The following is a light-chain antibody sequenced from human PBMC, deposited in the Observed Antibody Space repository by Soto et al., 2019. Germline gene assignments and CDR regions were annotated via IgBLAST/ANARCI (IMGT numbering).Light chain of an antibody. V-gene: IGLV2-14*01. Sequence: QSALTQPASVSGSPGQSITISCTGTSSDVGGYNYVSWYQQHPGKAPELMIYDVSNRPSGVSNRFSGSKSGNTASLTISGFQAEDEADYYCSSYTSSSTVVFGGETKLTVL. CDR2: DVS. J-gene: IGLJ2*01. CDR1: SSDVGGYNY. CDR3: SSYTSSSTVV.